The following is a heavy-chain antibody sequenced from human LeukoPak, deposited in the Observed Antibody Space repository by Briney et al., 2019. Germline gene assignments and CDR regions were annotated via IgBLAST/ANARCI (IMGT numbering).Heavy chain of an antibody. V-gene: IGHV4-30-2*01. CDR1: GGSISSGGYS. D-gene: IGHD4-23*01. J-gene: IGHJ3*02. CDR3: ARRGGGRNALDI. CDR2: IYHSGST. Sequence: NASETLSLTCAVSGGSISSGGYSWSWIRQPPGKGLEWIGYIYHSGSTYYNPSLKSRVTISVDRSKNQFSLKLSSVTAADTAVYYCARRGGGRNALDIWGQGTMVTVSS.